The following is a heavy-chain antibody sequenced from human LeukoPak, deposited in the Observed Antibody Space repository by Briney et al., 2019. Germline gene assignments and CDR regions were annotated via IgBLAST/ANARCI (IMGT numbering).Heavy chain of an antibody. J-gene: IGHJ6*03. Sequence: GGSLRLSCAASGFTFRSYGMSWVRQAPGKGLEWVANIKEDGDEEYYVDSVRGRFIISRDTAKNSLFLQMYSLRADDTAVYYCARAGYCTSHSCYRPNLYHMAVWAKGTTVAVPS. CDR2: IKEDGDEE. D-gene: IGHD2-2*01. CDR3: ARAGYCTSHSCYRPNLYHMAV. V-gene: IGHV3-7*01. CDR1: GFTFRSYG.